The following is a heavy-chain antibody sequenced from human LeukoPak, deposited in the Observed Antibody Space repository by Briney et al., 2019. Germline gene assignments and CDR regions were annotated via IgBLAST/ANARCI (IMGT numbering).Heavy chain of an antibody. J-gene: IGHJ3*02. Sequence: SETLSLTCAVYGVSFSGYYWSWIRQPPGKGLEWIGEINHSGSTNYNPSLKSRVTISVDTSKNQSSLKLSSVTAADTAVYYCARDNGDYILGDAFDIWGQGTMVTVSS. D-gene: IGHD4-17*01. CDR1: GVSFSGYY. V-gene: IGHV4-34*01. CDR3: ARDNGDYILGDAFDI. CDR2: INHSGST.